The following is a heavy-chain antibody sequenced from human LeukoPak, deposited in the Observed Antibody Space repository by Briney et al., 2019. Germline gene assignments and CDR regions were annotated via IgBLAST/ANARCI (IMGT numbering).Heavy chain of an antibody. V-gene: IGHV5-51*01. CDR1: GYRFTSYW. CDR3: ARVYCSSTSCHRWDY. Sequence: PGESLKISCQGSGYRFTSYWIGWVRPMPGKGLEWMGIIYPGDSDTRYSPSFQGQVTISADKSISTAYLQWSSLKASDTAMYYCARVYCSSTSCHRWDYWGQGTLVTVSS. D-gene: IGHD2-2*01. CDR2: IYPGDSDT. J-gene: IGHJ4*02.